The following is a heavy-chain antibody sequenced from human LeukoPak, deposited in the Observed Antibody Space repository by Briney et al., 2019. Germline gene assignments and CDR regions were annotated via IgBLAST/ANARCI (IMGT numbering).Heavy chain of an antibody. Sequence: GGSLRLSCAASGFTFRPYGMHWVRQAPGKGPEWVALILNDGNTKHYADSVRGRFTISRDNSKNTLYLQMNSLRAEVTAVYYCARDIGDCSSGSCYSDYFDYWGQGTLVTVSS. CDR2: ILNDGNTK. CDR3: ARDIGDCSSGSCYSDYFDY. CDR1: GFTFRPYG. D-gene: IGHD2-15*01. V-gene: IGHV3-33*01. J-gene: IGHJ4*02.